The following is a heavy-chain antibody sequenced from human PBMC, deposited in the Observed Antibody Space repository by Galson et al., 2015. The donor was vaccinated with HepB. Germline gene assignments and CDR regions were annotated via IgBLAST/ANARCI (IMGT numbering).Heavy chain of an antibody. Sequence: SLRLSCAASGFTFSNYAMHWVRQAPGKGLEYVSAISSNGGSTYYADSVKGRFTISRDNSKNTLYLQMSSLRAEDTAVYYCVKGSDCSSTSCSWHFDYWGQGTLVTVSS. CDR1: GFTFSNYA. J-gene: IGHJ4*02. D-gene: IGHD2-2*01. V-gene: IGHV3-64D*06. CDR3: VKGSDCSSTSCSWHFDY. CDR2: ISSNGGST.